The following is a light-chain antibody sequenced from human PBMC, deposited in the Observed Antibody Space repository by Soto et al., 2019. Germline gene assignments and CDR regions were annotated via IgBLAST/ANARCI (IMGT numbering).Light chain of an antibody. CDR3: QPLNIHPI. J-gene: IGKJ3*01. Sequence: DIKMTQARSAGSDSVGARVTITCRASQGIRNDLGWYQQKPGQAPKLLIYAASSLQSGVPSRFSGSGSGTDFTLTISSLQPEDFATYYCQPLNIHPIFGPATKVHIK. CDR1: QGIRND. CDR2: AAS. V-gene: IGKV1-17*01.